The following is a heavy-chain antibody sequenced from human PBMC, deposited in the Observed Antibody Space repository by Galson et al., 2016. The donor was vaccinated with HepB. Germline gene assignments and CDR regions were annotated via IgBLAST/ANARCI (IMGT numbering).Heavy chain of an antibody. V-gene: IGHV5-10-1*01. CDR1: GYSFVSYW. D-gene: IGHD6-19*01. Sequence: QSGAEVKKPGESLRISCKGSGYSFVSYWISWVRQMPGKGLEWMGRIDPSDSYTNYSPSFQSHVTISADKASSTAYLQWSTLKASDTAMYYCASPYSSGDYYYYGMDVWGQGTTVTVSS. J-gene: IGHJ6*02. CDR2: IDPSDSYT. CDR3: ASPYSSGDYYYYGMDV.